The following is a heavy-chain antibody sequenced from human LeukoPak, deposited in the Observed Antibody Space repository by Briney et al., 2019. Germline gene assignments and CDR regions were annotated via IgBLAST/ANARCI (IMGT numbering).Heavy chain of an antibody. J-gene: IGHJ4*02. Sequence: GGSLRLSCAASGFTFSSYAMSWVRQAPGKGLEWVSAISGSGGSTYYADSVKGRFTISRDNSKNTLYLQMNSLRAEDTAVYYCAKDLPYYDYYTVGKFDYWGQGTLVTVSS. V-gene: IGHV3-23*01. CDR1: GFTFSSYA. CDR2: ISGSGGST. D-gene: IGHD3-3*01. CDR3: AKDLPYYDYYTVGKFDY.